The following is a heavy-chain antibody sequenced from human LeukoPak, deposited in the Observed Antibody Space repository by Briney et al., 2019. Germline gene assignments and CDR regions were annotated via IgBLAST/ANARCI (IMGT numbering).Heavy chain of an antibody. Sequence: GGSLRLSCVVSGFTFSSHGMSWVRQTPGTGLQCVLSISSSGGETFYADSVKGRFTVSRDNSKNTLYLQMNSLRAEDTAVYYCTKMGVIANWYYDIWGRGTLVTVSS. J-gene: IGHJ2*01. CDR3: TKMGVIANWYYDI. CDR1: GFTFSSHG. CDR2: ISSSGGET. V-gene: IGHV3-23*01. D-gene: IGHD2-21*01.